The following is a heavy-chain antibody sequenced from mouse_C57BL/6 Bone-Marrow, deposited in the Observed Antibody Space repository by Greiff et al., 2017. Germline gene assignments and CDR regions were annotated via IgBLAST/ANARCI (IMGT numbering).Heavy chain of an antibody. CDR2: ISDGGSYT. CDR1: GFTFSSYA. Sequence: DVKLVESGGGLVKPGGSLKLSCAASGFTFSSYAMSWVRQTPEKRLEWVATISDGGSYTYYPDNVKGRFTISRDNAKNNLYLQMRHLKSEDTSMYYCAIDSITTVVADISLYYYARDYWGKGTSGTVSS. J-gene: IGHJ4*01. CDR3: AIDSITTVVADISLYYYARDY. D-gene: IGHD1-1*01. V-gene: IGHV5-4*01.